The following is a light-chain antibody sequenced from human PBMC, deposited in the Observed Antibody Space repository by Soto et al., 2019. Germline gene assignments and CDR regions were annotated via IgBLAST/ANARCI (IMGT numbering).Light chain of an antibody. CDR2: KAS. J-gene: IGKJ1*01. Sequence: DIQMTQSPSTLSGSVGDRVTITCRASQTISSWLAWYQQKPGKAPKLLIYKASTLKSGVPSRFSGSGSGTEFTLTISSLQPDDFATYYCQHYNSYSEAFGQGNNVDIK. V-gene: IGKV1-5*03. CDR1: QTISSW. CDR3: QHYNSYSEA.